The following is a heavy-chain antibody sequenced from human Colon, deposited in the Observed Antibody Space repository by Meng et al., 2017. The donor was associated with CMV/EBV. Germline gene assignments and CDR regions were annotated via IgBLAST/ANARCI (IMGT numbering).Heavy chain of an antibody. CDR3: ARDLAVTGMKGGRIHYYGMDV. CDR2: IYHRGST. J-gene: IGHJ6*02. V-gene: IGHV4-61*01. D-gene: IGHD6-19*01. CDR1: GGSARSGSYY. Sequence: SKTLSLTCNLSGGSARSGSYYWNWLRQSPGKGLECIGYIYHRGSTKYNPSVASRVTMSIDTAKNQFSLNLSSVTAADTALYYCARDLAVTGMKGGRIHYYGMDVWGLGTTVTVSS.